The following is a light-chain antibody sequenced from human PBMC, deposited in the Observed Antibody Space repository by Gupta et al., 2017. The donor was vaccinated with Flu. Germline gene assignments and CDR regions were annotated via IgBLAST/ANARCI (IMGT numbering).Light chain of an antibody. Sequence: DRVTITCRTRQSISSYLNWYQQKPGKAPKLLIYAASSLHSGVPSRFSGSGSGTDFTLTISSLQPEDFATYYCQQSYSSPSITFGQGTRLEIK. CDR3: QQSYSSPSIT. CDR1: QSISSY. J-gene: IGKJ5*01. V-gene: IGKV1-39*01. CDR2: AAS.